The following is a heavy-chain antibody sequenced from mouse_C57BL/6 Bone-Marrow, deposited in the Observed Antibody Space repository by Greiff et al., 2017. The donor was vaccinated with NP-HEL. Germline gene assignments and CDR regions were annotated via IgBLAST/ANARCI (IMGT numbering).Heavy chain of an antibody. CDR2: ISNGGGST. V-gene: IGHV5-12*01. Sequence: EVKLVESGGGLVQPGGSLKLSCAASGFTFSDYYMYWVRQTPEKRLEWVAYISNGGGSTYYPDTVKGRFTISRDNAKNTLYLQMSRLKSEDTAMYYCARVERGDYWGQGTSVTVSS. CDR3: ARVERGDY. CDR1: GFTFSDYY. J-gene: IGHJ4*01.